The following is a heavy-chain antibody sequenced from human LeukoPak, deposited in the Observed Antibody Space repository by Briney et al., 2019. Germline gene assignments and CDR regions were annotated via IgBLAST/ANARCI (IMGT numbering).Heavy chain of an antibody. CDR1: GGSFSGYY. V-gene: IGHV4-34*01. D-gene: IGHD3-3*01. CDR3: AIGFGRVWSGYSTFDP. Sequence: SETLSLTCAVYGGSFSGYYWSWIRQPPRKGLEWIGEINHSGSTNYNPSLKSRVTISVDTSKNQFSLKLSSVTAADTAVYYCAIGFGRVWSGYSTFDPWGQGTLVTVSS. CDR2: INHSGST. J-gene: IGHJ5*02.